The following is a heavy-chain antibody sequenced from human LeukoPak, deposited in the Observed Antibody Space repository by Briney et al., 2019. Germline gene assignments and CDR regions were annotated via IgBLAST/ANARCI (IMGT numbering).Heavy chain of an antibody. CDR3: ARIGRYYDILTGDDAFDI. Sequence: GESLKISCKGSGYSFTSYWIGWVRQMPGKGLEWMGIVYPGDSDTRYSPSFQGQVTISADKSISTAYLQWSSLKASDTAMYYCARIGRYYDILTGDDAFDIWGQGTMVTVSS. D-gene: IGHD3-9*01. J-gene: IGHJ3*02. V-gene: IGHV5-51*01. CDR1: GYSFTSYW. CDR2: VYPGDSDT.